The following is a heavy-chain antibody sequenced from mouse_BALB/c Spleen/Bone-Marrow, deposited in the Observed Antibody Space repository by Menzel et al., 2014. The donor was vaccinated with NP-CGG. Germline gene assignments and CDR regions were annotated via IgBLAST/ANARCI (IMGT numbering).Heavy chain of an antibody. J-gene: IGHJ4*01. CDR1: GYAFSSSW. D-gene: IGHD1-1*01. CDR2: ICPGDGDT. Sequence: VKLMESGPELVKPGASVKISCKASGYAFSSSWMNWVKQRPGQGLEWIGRICPGDGDTNYNGNFKGKATLTADKSSSTAYMQLSSLTSVDSAVYFCANYYGSSQGAMDYWGQGTSVTVSS. V-gene: IGHV1-82*01. CDR3: ANYYGSSQGAMDY.